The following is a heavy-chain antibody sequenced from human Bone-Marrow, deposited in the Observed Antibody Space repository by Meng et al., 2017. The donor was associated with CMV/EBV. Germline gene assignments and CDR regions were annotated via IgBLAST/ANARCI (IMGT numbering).Heavy chain of an antibody. J-gene: IGHJ4*02. CDR3: AKGRFTRVRGVLDY. Sequence: GEFLKISCAASGITVSSYGMHWVRQAPGKGLEWGAVIRYDGSNKYYADPVKGRFTISRDNSKNTLDLQMNRRRAEDKAVYYWAKGRFTRVRGVLDYWGRGKRVTGAS. CDR1: GITVSSYG. V-gene: IGHV3-30*02. CDR2: IRYDGSNK. D-gene: IGHD3-10*01.